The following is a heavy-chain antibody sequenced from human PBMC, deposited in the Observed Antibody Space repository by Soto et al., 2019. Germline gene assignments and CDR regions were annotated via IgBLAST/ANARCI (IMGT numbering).Heavy chain of an antibody. CDR3: ARSAYYDFWSGYYLPRFFDY. V-gene: IGHV3-74*01. CDR2: INSDGSST. Sequence: GGSLSLSCAASGFTFSSYWMHWVRQAPGKGLVWVSRINSDGSSTSYADSVKGRFTISRDNAKNTLYLQMNSLRAEDTAVYYCARSAYYDFWSGYYLPRFFDYWGQGTLVTVSS. J-gene: IGHJ4*02. D-gene: IGHD3-3*01. CDR1: GFTFSSYW.